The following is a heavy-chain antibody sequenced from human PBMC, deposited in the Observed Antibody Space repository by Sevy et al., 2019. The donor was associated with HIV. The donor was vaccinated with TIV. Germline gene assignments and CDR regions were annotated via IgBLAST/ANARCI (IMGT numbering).Heavy chain of an antibody. D-gene: IGHD4-4*01. J-gene: IGHJ4*02. Sequence: GGSLRLSCAASGFTFSSYSMNWVRQAPGKGLEWVSSISSSSSYRYYADSVTGRFTIYRDNAKTSLFLQMNSLRAEDTAVYYCRKGYSNYLIDYWGQGTLVTVSS. V-gene: IGHV3-21*01. CDR3: RKGYSNYLIDY. CDR2: ISSSSSYR. CDR1: GFTFSSYS.